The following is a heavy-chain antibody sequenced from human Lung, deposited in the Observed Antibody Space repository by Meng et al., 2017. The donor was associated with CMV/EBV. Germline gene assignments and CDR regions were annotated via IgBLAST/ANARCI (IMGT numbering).Heavy chain of an antibody. CDR1: GFTFDNYE. D-gene: IGHD1/OR15-1a*01. V-gene: IGHV3-48*03. CDR2: INKNGFNI. Sequence: GGSXRLXCAASGFTFDNYEMNWVRQAPGKGLEWISYINKNGFNIEYADSVKGRFTISRDNAKNSLFLQLDSLRADDTAVYYCARNTLSYYGMDLWGQGTTVTVSS. CDR3: ARNTLSYYGMDL. J-gene: IGHJ6*02.